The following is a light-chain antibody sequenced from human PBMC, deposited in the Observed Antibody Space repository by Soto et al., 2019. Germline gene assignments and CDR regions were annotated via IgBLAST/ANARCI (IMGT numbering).Light chain of an antibody. CDR3: TAWDDSLNGPL. CDR2: SNN. V-gene: IGLV1-44*01. J-gene: IGLJ3*02. CDR1: SSNIGSNT. Sequence: QSVLTQPPSASGTPGQRVTISCSGSSSNIGSNTVNWYQQLPGTAPTLLIYSNNQRPSGVPVRFSGSESGTSASLAVNGLQSGDEADYYCTAWDDSLNGPLFGGGTKVTVL.